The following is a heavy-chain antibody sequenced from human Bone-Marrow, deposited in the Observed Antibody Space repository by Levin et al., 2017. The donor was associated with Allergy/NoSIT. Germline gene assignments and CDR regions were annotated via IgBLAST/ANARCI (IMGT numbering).Heavy chain of an antibody. CDR3: ARGGPLSGTTLPYFHS. D-gene: IGHD1-7*01. CDR2: INGDGSTT. Sequence: GGSLRLSCAASGFIFSNHWMHWVRQAPGKGLVWVSRINGDGSTTTSADSVKGRFTISRDNAKSTLFLQMNSLRVEDTAVYYCARGGPLSGTTLPYFHSWGQGTLVTVSS. J-gene: IGHJ4*02. V-gene: IGHV3-74*01. CDR1: GFIFSNHW.